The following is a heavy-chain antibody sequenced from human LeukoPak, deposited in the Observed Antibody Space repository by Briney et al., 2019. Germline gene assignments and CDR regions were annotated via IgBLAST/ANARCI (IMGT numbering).Heavy chain of an antibody. CDR1: GFTVSSNY. CDR2: IYSGGST. CDR3: ARDDPSYYYGMDV. V-gene: IGHV3-53*04. J-gene: IGHJ6*02. Sequence: GGSLRLSCAASGFTVSSNYMSWVRQAPGKGLEGVSVIYSGGSTYYADSVKGRFTISRHNSKNTLYLQMNSLRAEDTAVYYCARDDPSYYYGMDVWGQGTTVTVSS.